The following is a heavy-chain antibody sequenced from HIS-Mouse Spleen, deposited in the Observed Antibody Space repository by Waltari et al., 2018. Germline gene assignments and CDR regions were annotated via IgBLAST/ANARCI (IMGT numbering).Heavy chain of an antibody. D-gene: IGHD6-19*01. CDR2: ISYDGSNK. Sequence: QVQLVESGGGVVQPGRSLRLYCAASGVTFSRYGMHWVRQAPGKGLEWVAVISYDGSNKYYADSVKGRFTISRDNSKNTLYLQMNSLRAEDTAVYYCAKASSGWLDYWGQGTLVTVSS. J-gene: IGHJ4*02. CDR3: AKASSGWLDY. V-gene: IGHV3-30*18. CDR1: GVTFSRYG.